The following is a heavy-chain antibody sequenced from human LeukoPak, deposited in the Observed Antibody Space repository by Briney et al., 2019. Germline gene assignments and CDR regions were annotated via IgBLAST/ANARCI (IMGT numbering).Heavy chain of an antibody. CDR3: ARDRPFCSGGSCYSV. V-gene: IGHV3-66*01. CDR2: LYSGGST. Sequence: PGGSLRLSCAASGFTVSGNYMSWVRQAPGKGLEWVSVLYSGGSTYYADSVKGRFTISRDNSKNTLYLQMNSLRAEDTAVYYCARDRPFCSGGSCYSVWGQGTLVTVSS. CDR1: GFTVSGNY. D-gene: IGHD2-15*01. J-gene: IGHJ4*02.